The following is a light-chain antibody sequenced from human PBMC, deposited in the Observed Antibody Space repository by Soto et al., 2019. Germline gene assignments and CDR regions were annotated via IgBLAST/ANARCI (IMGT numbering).Light chain of an antibody. J-gene: IGKJ1*01. CDR3: QQYNTYWT. V-gene: IGKV1-5*01. CDR2: DAS. CDR1: QTISQW. Sequence: DVHLTQSPSTLSASVGDRVTITCRASQTISQWLAWYQQKPGKAPKLLIFDASSLENGVPSRFSGSGSGTEFTLTITGLQPDDFATYYCQQYNTYWTFGQGTKVEI.